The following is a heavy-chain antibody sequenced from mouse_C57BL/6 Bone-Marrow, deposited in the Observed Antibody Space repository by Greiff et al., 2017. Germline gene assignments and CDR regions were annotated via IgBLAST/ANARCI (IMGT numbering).Heavy chain of an antibody. J-gene: IGHJ4*01. D-gene: IGHD2-2*01. CDR2: IYPRSGNT. Sequence: VQLQQSGAELARPGASVKLSCTASGYTFTSYGISWVKQRTGQGLEWIGEIYPRSGNTYYNETFKGKATLTADKSSSTPYMELRSLTSEDSAVYFCARRGYLYAMDYWGQGTSVTVSS. V-gene: IGHV1-81*01. CDR3: ARRGYLYAMDY. CDR1: GYTFTSYG.